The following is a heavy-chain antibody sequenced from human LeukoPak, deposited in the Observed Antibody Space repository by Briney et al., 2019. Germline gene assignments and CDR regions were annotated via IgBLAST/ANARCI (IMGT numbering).Heavy chain of an antibody. CDR3: ARDAVKRGQYYDF. V-gene: IGHV3-7*01. Sequence: GESLRLSCAASGFTFNKSWMSWVRQAPGKGLEWVANIKQDGSEKYYVDSVKGRFTISRDNAKNSLYLQMNSLRAEDTAVYYCARDAVKRGQYYDFWGQGTLVTVSS. J-gene: IGHJ4*02. D-gene: IGHD3-10*01. CDR1: GFTFNKSW. CDR2: IKQDGSEK.